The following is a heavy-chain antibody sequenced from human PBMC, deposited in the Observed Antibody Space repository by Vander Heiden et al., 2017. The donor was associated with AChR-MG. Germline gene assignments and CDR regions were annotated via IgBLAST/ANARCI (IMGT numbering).Heavy chain of an antibody. D-gene: IGHD6-13*01. Sequence: EVQLLESGGDLVQPGGSLRLSCAASGFAFSTYAMTWVRQAPGKGLEWVSSISVSGDNTYYADSVKGRFTISRDKSKNTLYLQVKTLRGEDTAIYYCVRGGAAAAYRHWGQGTLVTVSS. V-gene: IGHV3-23*01. CDR1: GFAFSTYA. CDR3: VRGGAAAAYRH. CDR2: ISVSGDNT. J-gene: IGHJ1*01.